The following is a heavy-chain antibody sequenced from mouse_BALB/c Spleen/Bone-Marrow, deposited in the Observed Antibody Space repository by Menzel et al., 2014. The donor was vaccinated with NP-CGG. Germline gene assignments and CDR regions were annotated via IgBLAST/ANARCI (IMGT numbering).Heavy chain of an antibody. Sequence: EVQLQESGAELVKPGASVKLSCTASGFNIKDTYMHWVKQRPEQGLEWIGRIDPANGNTKYGPKFQGKATITADTSSNTVYLQLSSLTSEDTAVYYCASYYYGSSGFAYWGQGTLVTVSA. CDR3: ASYYYGSSGFAY. J-gene: IGHJ3*01. CDR1: GFNIKDTY. D-gene: IGHD1-1*01. V-gene: IGHV14-3*02. CDR2: IDPANGNT.